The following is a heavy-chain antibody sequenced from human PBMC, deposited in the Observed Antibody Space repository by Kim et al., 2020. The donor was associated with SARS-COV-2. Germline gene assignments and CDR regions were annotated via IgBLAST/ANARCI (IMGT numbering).Heavy chain of an antibody. CDR2: NNAGNGNT. J-gene: IGHJ4*02. V-gene: IGHV1-3*01. D-gene: IGHD3-10*01. Sequence: ASVKVSCKASGYTFTSYAMHWVRQAPGQRLEWMGWNNAGNGNTKYSQKFQGRVTITRDTSASTAYMELSSLRSEDTAVYYCARDITMVRGAPMGGFDYWGQGTLVTVSS. CDR3: ARDITMVRGAPMGGFDY. CDR1: GYTFTSYA.